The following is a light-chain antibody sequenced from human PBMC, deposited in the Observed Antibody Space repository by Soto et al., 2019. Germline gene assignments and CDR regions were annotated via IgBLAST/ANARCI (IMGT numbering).Light chain of an antibody. CDR2: DND. V-gene: IGLV1-51*01. CDR3: ETWDSSLSAGV. CDR1: RSNIGNNA. J-gene: IGLJ3*02. Sequence: QAVVTQPPSVSAAPGQKVTVSGSGSRSNIGNNAVAWYQHLPGTAPKLLIYDNDKRPSGISDRFSASKSGTSATLAITGLQTGDEADYYCETWDSSLSAGVFGGGTKVTVL.